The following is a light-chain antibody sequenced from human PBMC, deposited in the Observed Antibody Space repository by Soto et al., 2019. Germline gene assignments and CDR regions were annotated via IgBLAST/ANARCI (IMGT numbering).Light chain of an antibody. Sequence: DIVMTQSPDSLAVSLGERATINCKSSQSVLYSSNNKNYLAWYQQKPGQPPKLLIYWASTRESGVPDRFSGSGSGTDFTLTISSLQSEDFAVYYCQQYIRWPLTFGGGTKVEIK. CDR3: QQYIRWPLT. CDR2: WAS. CDR1: QSVLYSSNNKNY. V-gene: IGKV4-1*01. J-gene: IGKJ4*01.